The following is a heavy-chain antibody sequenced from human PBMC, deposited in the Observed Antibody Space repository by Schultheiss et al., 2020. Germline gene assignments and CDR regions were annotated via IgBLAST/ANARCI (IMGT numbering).Heavy chain of an antibody. J-gene: IGHJ4*02. CDR1: GFTFSSFE. D-gene: IGHD2-2*01. CDR3: ARDLTNYFDY. V-gene: IGHV3-48*03. CDR2: IDGSGSTM. Sequence: GESLKISCAASGFTFSSFEMIWVRQAPGKGLEWVSYIDGSGSTMYYADSVKGRFTISRDNAKNSLYLQMNSLRAEDTAAYYCARDLTNYFDYWGQGTLVTVSS.